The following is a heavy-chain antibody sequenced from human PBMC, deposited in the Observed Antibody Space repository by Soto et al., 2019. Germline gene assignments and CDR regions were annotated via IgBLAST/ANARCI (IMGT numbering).Heavy chain of an antibody. Sequence: QVQLQESGPGLVKPSGTLSLTCAVSGGSISSSHWWTWVRQSPGKGLEYIGEISHSGTSNSNPSLKSRVTLSVDRSKNLFSLTLPSVTAADTAVYYCARVVLSITRGAFDAWGQGTPGIVSS. CDR1: GGSISSSHW. V-gene: IGHV4-4*02. CDR3: ARVVLSITRGAFDA. CDR2: ISHSGTS. D-gene: IGHD1-20*01. J-gene: IGHJ3*01.